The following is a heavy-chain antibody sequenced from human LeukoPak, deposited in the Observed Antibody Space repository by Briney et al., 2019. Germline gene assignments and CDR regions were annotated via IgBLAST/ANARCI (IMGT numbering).Heavy chain of an antibody. D-gene: IGHD6-19*01. CDR1: GFTFSTFA. V-gene: IGHV3-23*01. CDR2: IFPSGGEI. J-gene: IGHJ4*02. Sequence: GGSLRLSCAASGFTFSTFAMMWVRQPPGKGLEWVSSIFPSGGEIHYADSVRGRFTISRDNSKSTLSLQMNSLRAEDTAIYYCANRHSGGWFFDYWGQGTLVIVSS. CDR3: ANRHSGGWFFDY.